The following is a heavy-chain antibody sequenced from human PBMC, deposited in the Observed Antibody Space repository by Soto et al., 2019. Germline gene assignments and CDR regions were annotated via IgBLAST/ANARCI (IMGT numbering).Heavy chain of an antibody. V-gene: IGHV1-3*01. Sequence: GASVKVSCKASGYTFTSYAMHWVRQAPGQGLEWMGWINAGNGNTKYSQKFQGRVTITRDTSASTAYMELSSLRSEDTAVYYCARESVYTVTTHYYYYMDVWGKGTTVTVSS. CDR3: ARESVYTVTTHYYYYMDV. CDR1: GYTFTSYA. D-gene: IGHD4-17*01. J-gene: IGHJ6*03. CDR2: INAGNGNT.